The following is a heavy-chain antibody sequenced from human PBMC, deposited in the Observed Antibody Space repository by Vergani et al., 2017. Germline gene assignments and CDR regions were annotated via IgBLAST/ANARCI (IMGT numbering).Heavy chain of an antibody. D-gene: IGHD2-15*01. CDR2: ISHSGST. J-gene: IGHJ3*02. V-gene: IGHV4-4*03. CDR1: GDSFRSNKW. Sequence: QVQLQESGPGLVKPPGTLSLTCAVSGDSFRSNKWWTWVRQSPGKTLEWIGEISHSGSTNYNPSLKGRVTLSLDTSKNQFSLRLSSVNAADTAVYYCARDPNSYCSGGSCFSVWGAFDIWGRGTTVTVSS. CDR3: ARDPNSYCSGGSCFSVWGAFDI.